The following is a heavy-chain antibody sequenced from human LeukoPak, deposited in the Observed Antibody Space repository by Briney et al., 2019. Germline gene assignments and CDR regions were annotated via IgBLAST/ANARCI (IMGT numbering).Heavy chain of an antibody. CDR1: GGSISSYY. CDR2: IYYSGST. V-gene: IGHV4-59*01. CDR3: ARDRAGDYLDFDL. D-gene: IGHD4-17*01. J-gene: IGHJ2*01. Sequence: SETLSLTCTVSGGSISSYYWSWIRQPPGKGLECFVYIYYSGSTSYNPSLKSRVTISVDTSKNQFTLKLSSVTAADTAVYYCARDRAGDYLDFDLWGRGTLVTVSS.